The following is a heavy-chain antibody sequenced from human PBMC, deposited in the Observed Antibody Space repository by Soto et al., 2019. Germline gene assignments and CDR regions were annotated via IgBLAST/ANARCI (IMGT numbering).Heavy chain of an antibody. CDR2: VIPIFGTA. V-gene: IGHV1-69*01. Sequence: QVQLVQSGAEVKKPGSSVKVSCKASGGTFSSYAISWVRQAPGPGLEWMGGVIPIFGTANYAQKFQGRVTITADESTSTAYRELSSLRSEDTAVYYCARGGVVVTAEVYFDYWGQGTLVTVSS. J-gene: IGHJ4*02. CDR3: ARGGVVVTAEVYFDY. CDR1: GGTFSSYA. D-gene: IGHD2-21*02.